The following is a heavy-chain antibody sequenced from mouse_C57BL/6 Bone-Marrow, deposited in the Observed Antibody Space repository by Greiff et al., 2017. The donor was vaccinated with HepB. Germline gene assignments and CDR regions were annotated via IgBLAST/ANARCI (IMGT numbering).Heavy chain of an antibody. J-gene: IGHJ3*01. CDR2: IDPENGDT. CDR3: TTDDYEGFAD. D-gene: IGHD2-4*01. Sequence: VQLQQSGAELVRPGASVKLSCTASGFNIKDDYMHWVKQRPEQGLEWIGWIDPENGDTEYASKFQGKATITADTSSNTAYLQLSSLTSEDTAVYYCTTDDYEGFADWGQGTLVTVSA. CDR1: GFNIKDDY. V-gene: IGHV14-4*01.